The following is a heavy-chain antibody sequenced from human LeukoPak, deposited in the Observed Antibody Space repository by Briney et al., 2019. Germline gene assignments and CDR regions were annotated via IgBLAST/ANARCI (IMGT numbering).Heavy chain of an antibody. D-gene: IGHD1-26*01. CDR3: AKGVVGSTRSSIAY. CDR2: MSFDGSDK. V-gene: IGHV3-30*18. Sequence: PGGSLRLSCAASGCSLSNYGMQWVRQAPGKGLEWVAVMSFDGSDKYHANSVKGRFIISRDKSNNTLYLQMNSLRTEDTAVYYCAKGVVGSTRSSIAYWGQGTLVTVSS. CDR1: GCSLSNYG. J-gene: IGHJ4*02.